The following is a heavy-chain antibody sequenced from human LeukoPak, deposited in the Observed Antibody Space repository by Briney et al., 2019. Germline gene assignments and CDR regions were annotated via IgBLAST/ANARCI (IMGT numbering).Heavy chain of an antibody. Sequence: ASVKVSCKASGYTFINYAINWGRQAPGQGLEWVGWINAVNGNTKYSPKFQGRVSLTRDTSATTAYMELSSLTSEDTAVYYCARGPRAAADDYWGQGTLVIVSS. CDR2: INAVNGNT. D-gene: IGHD6-13*01. V-gene: IGHV1-3*01. CDR3: ARGPRAAADDY. J-gene: IGHJ4*02. CDR1: GYTFINYA.